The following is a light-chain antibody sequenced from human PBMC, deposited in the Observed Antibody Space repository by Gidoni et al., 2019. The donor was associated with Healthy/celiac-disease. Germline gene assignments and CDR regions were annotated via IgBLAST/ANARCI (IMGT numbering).Light chain of an antibody. Sequence: EMVLTQSQGTLSLSPGERATLSCRASQSVSSSYLAWYQQKPGQAPRLLIYGASSRATGIPDRFSGSGSGTDFTLTISRLEPEDFAVYYCQQYGSSPRTFGYXTKVEIK. CDR1: QSVSSSY. CDR3: QQYGSSPRT. V-gene: IGKV3-20*01. CDR2: GAS. J-gene: IGKJ1*01.